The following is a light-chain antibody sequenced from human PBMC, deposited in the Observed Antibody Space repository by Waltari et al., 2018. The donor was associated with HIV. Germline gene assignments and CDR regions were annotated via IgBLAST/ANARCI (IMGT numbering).Light chain of an antibody. J-gene: IGLJ3*02. V-gene: IGLV1-51*01. CDR3: GTWDTSLSAGV. CDR2: DNN. Sequence: QSVLTQPPSVSAAPGHKVVISCSGGSSNIGNNYVSWFQQLPRTAPKFIIYDNNKRPSGIPDRFAGSSSGTSATLSITGLQSGDEADYYCGTWDTSLSAGVFGGGTKVTVL. CDR1: SSNIGNNY.